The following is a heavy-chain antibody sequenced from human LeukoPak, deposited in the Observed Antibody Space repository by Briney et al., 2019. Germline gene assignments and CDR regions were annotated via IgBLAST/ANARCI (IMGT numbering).Heavy chain of an antibody. D-gene: IGHD3-22*01. J-gene: IGHJ2*01. Sequence: PSETLSLTCTVSGDSISSYYSSWIRQPPGKGLEWIGYIYYSGSTNYNPSLKSRVTISVDTSKNQFSLKLSSVTAADTAVYYCAREYPWNYYDSSVPRYWYFDLWGRGTLVTVSS. CDR3: AREYPWNYYDSSVPRYWYFDL. CDR2: IYYSGST. V-gene: IGHV4-59*01. CDR1: GDSISSYY.